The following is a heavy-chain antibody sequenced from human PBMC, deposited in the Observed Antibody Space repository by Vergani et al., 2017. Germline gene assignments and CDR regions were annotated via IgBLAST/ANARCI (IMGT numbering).Heavy chain of an antibody. CDR3: ARGYCSGGSCYSGLEVNWFDP. V-gene: IGHV3-23*01. Sequence: EVQLLESGGDLVQPGGSLRLSCAASGFTFSYYGMSWVRQAPGKGLEWVATIRGSGDNTYYADSVKGRFTISRDNSKNMLYLQMNSLRAEDTAVYYCARGYCSGGSCYSGLEVNWFDPWGQGTLVTVSS. CDR2: IRGSGDNT. J-gene: IGHJ5*02. CDR1: GFTFSYYG. D-gene: IGHD2-15*01.